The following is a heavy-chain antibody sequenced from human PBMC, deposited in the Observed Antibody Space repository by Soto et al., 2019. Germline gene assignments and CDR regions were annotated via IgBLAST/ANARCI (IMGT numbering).Heavy chain of an antibody. CDR1: GGSISSRGYY. V-gene: IGHV4-39*01. Sequence: QLQLQESGPGLVKPSETLSLTCTVSGGSISSRGYYWGWIRQPPGKGLEWIGTIYYSGSTYYHPSLKSRVTISVDTSKNQFSLKLSSVTAADTAVYYFATSNWFDPWGQGTLVTVSS. CDR2: IYYSGST. CDR3: ATSNWFDP. J-gene: IGHJ5*02.